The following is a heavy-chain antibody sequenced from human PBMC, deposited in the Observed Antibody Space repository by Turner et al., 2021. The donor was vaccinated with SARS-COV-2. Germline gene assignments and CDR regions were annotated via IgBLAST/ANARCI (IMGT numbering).Heavy chain of an antibody. CDR2: IYNSGNT. J-gene: IGHJ4*02. CDR3: ARSSTSSNRFDY. CDR1: GCPISSGGYY. D-gene: IGHD6-13*01. Sequence: QVQLQESGPGLVKPSQTLSLTCTVSGCPISSGGYYWSWIRQHPGKGLEWIGYIYNSGNTYYTPSLKSRVTISVDSSKNQFSLKLSSVTAADTAVYFCARSSTSSNRFDYWGQGTLVTVSS. V-gene: IGHV4-31*03.